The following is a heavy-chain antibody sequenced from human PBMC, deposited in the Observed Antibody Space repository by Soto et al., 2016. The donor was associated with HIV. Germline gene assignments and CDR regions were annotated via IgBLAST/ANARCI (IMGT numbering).Heavy chain of an antibody. CDR1: GFTVSHNY. Sequence: EVQVVESGGGLVQPGGSLRLSCAASGFTVSHNYMSWVRQAPGKGLEWVSVIYSGGSRYYSDSVRGRFTISRDNSKNTVYLQMNSLRAEDTAVHYCAREGVWGSYRPYYFDHWGQGTPVTVSS. J-gene: IGHJ4*02. CDR3: AREGVWGSYRPYYFDH. D-gene: IGHD3-16*02. V-gene: IGHV3-66*01. CDR2: IYSGGSR.